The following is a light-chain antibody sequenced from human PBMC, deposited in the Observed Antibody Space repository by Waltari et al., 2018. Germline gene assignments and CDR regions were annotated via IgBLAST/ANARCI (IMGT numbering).Light chain of an antibody. Sequence: EIVLTQSPGTPSLSPGERATLSCRASESIGRTLAWYQQKPGQPPRLLVYDASSRATGIPGRFSGSGSGTDFSLTISRLEPEDFAVYYCQKYGTRPATFGQGTKVEIK. CDR2: DAS. CDR1: ESIGRT. V-gene: IGKV3-20*01. J-gene: IGKJ1*01. CDR3: QKYGTRPAT.